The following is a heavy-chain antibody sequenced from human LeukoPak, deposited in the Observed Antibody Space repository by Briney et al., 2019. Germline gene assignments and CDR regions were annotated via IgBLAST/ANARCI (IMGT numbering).Heavy chain of an antibody. CDR1: GYTFTGYY. J-gene: IGHJ5*02. D-gene: IGHD3-3*01. Sequence: ASVKVSCKASGYTFTGYYMHWVRQAPGQGLEWMGWISAYNGNTNYAQKLQGRVTMTTDTSTSTAYMELRSLRSDDTAVYYCAGDQDFWSVYNWFDPWGQGTLVTVSS. CDR3: AGDQDFWSVYNWFDP. CDR2: ISAYNGNT. V-gene: IGHV1-18*04.